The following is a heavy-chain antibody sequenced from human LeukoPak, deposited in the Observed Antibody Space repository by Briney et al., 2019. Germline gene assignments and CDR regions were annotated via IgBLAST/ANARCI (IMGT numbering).Heavy chain of an antibody. Sequence: GGSLRLSCAASGFTFSSYWMHWVRQAPGKGLVWVSYITSDGSTTTYADSVKGRFTISRDNSKNTLYLQMNSLRAEDTAVYYCARDPPGDGACYFDYWGQGTLVTVSS. CDR1: GFTFSSYW. J-gene: IGHJ4*02. CDR2: ITSDGSTT. V-gene: IGHV3-74*01. CDR3: ARDPPGDGACYFDY. D-gene: IGHD3-10*01.